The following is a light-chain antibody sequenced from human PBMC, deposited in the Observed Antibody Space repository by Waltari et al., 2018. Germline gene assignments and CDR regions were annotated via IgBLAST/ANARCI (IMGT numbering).Light chain of an antibody. Sequence: QSALTQPSSVSGPPGQAITIPCNGSTSDIGDYNYVSWYQQHPGKAPKLVIHDVNNRPAGICSRCSGSKAGNTACLASSGLQAEDEADYYCSSYTSLTNLFVVFGGGNKVTVL. V-gene: IGLV2-14*03. CDR1: TSDIGDYNY. CDR2: DVN. J-gene: IGLJ2*01. CDR3: SSYTSLTNLFVV.